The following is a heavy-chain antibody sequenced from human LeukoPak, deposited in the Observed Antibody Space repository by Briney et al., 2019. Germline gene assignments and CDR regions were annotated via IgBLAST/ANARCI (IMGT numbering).Heavy chain of an antibody. CDR3: ARDRSKVPAADHLFDP. Sequence: PGGSLRLSCAASGFTFSSYAMHWVRQAPGKGLEWVAVISYDGSNKYYADSVKGRFTISRDNSKNTLYLQMNSLRAEDTAVYYCARDRSKVPAADHLFDPWGQGTLVTVSS. CDR2: ISYDGSNK. V-gene: IGHV3-30-3*01. CDR1: GFTFSSYA. J-gene: IGHJ5*02. D-gene: IGHD2-2*01.